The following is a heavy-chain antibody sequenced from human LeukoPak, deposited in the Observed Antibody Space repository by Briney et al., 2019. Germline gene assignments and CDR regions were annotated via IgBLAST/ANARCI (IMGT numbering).Heavy chain of an antibody. Sequence: GGSLRLSCAASGFTFSSHWMHWVRQAPGKGLVWVSRIDSDGSITTYADSAQGRFTISRDNAKNTLYLQMNSLRVEDTAVYYCARDYNWNPPDYWGQGTLVTVSS. CDR1: GFTFSSHW. J-gene: IGHJ4*02. D-gene: IGHD1-1*01. CDR3: ARDYNWNPPDY. CDR2: IDSDGSIT. V-gene: IGHV3-74*01.